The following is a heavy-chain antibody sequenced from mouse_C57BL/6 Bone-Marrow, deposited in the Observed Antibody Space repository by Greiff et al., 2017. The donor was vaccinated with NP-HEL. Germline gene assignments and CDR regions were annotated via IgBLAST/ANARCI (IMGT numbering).Heavy chain of an antibody. CDR1: GYTFTDYN. CDR3: ARGDYYGSSSFAY. CDR2: INPNNGGT. Sequence: EVKLMESGPELVKPGASVKMSCKASGYTFTDYNMHWVKQSHGKSLEWIGYINPNNGGTSYNQKFKGKATLTVNKSSSTAYMELRSLTSEDSAVYYCARGDYYGSSSFAYWGQGTLVTVSA. J-gene: IGHJ3*01. V-gene: IGHV1-22*01. D-gene: IGHD1-1*01.